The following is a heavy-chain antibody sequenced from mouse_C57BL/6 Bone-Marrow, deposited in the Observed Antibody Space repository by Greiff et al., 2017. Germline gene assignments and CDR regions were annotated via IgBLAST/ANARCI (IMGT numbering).Heavy chain of an antibody. CDR2: ISDGGSYT. CDR1: GFTFSSYA. Sequence: EVMLVESGGGLVKPGGSLKLSCAASGFTFSSYAMSWVRQTPEKRLEWVATISDGGSYTYYPDNVKGRFTISRDNAKNNLYLQMSHLKSEDTAMYYGARGGFITTVGLYFDYWGKGTTLTVSS. V-gene: IGHV5-4*03. J-gene: IGHJ2*01. CDR3: ARGGFITTVGLYFDY. D-gene: IGHD1-1*01.